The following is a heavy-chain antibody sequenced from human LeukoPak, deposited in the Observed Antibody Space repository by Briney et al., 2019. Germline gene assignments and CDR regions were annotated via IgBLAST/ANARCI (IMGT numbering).Heavy chain of an antibody. J-gene: IGHJ4*02. CDR1: GGSISSYY. D-gene: IGHD6-13*01. Sequence: KPSETLSLTCTVSGGSISSYYWSWIRQPPGKGLEWIGYIYYSGSTNYNPSLKSRVTISVDTSKNQFSLKLSSVTAADTAVYYCAGGVAAAGTGFDYWGQGTLVTVSS. CDR2: IYYSGST. CDR3: AGGVAAAGTGFDY. V-gene: IGHV4-59*01.